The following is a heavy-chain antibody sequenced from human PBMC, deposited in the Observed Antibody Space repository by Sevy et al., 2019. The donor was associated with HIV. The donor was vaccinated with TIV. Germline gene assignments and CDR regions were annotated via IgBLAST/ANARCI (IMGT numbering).Heavy chain of an antibody. CDR2: INSDGSST. D-gene: IGHD4-17*01. J-gene: IGHJ4*02. V-gene: IGHV3-74*01. CDR3: ARVYVMAYGDYDTNTDY. CDR1: GFTFSSYW. Sequence: GGSLRLSCAASGFTFSSYWMHWVRQAPGKGLVWVSRINSDGSSTSYADSVKGRFTISRDNAKNTLYLQMNSLRAEDTAVYYCARVYVMAYGDYDTNTDYWGQGTLVTVSS.